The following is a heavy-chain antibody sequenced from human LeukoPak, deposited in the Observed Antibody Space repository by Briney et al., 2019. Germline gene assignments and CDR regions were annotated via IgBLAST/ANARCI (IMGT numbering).Heavy chain of an antibody. D-gene: IGHD2-21*02. CDR3: AKDMTGAYCGGDCYPDFDY. CDR1: GFAFDDYA. CDR2: ISGDGGST. J-gene: IGHJ4*02. Sequence: GGSLRLSCAASGFAFDDYAMHWVRQAPGKGLEWISLISGDGGSTYYADSVKGRFTISRDNSKNSLYLQMNSLRTEDTALYYCAKDMTGAYCGGDCYPDFDYWGQGTLVTVSS. V-gene: IGHV3-43*02.